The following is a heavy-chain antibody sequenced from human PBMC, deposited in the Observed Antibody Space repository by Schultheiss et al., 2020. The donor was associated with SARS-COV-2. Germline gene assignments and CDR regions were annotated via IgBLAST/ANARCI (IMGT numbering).Heavy chain of an antibody. Sequence: GGSLRLSCAASGFTFSSYGMHWVRQAPGKGLEWVAVIWYDGSNKYYADSVKGRFTISRDNSKNTLYLQMNSLRAEDTAVYYCARGYSSSWDNFGAFDIWGQGTMVTVSS. V-gene: IGHV3-33*01. CDR1: GFTFSSYG. J-gene: IGHJ3*02. CDR3: ARGYSSSWDNFGAFDI. CDR2: IWYDGSNK. D-gene: IGHD6-13*01.